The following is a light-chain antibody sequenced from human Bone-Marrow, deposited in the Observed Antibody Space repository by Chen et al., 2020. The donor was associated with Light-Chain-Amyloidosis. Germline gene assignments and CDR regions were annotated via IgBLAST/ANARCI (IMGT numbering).Light chain of an antibody. Sequence: DIQMTQSPSSLSASIGDKVTITCRASQGISYYLAWYQQQPGKVPKLLIYAAPTLQSGVPSRFSGSGSGTDFTLTISGLQPEDIATYYCQKYDRGPLTFGGGTKVEMK. J-gene: IGKJ4*01. CDR3: QKYDRGPLT. V-gene: IGKV1-27*01. CDR1: QGISYY. CDR2: AAP.